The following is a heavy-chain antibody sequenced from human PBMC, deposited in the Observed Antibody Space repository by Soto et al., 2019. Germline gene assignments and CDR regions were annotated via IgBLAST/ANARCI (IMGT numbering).Heavy chain of an antibody. CDR3: AKGYSRAFDY. Sequence: PGGSLRLSCAASGFAVSSNHMSWVRQAPGKGLEWVSILYSGGSTYYADSVKGRFTISRDNSKNTLHLQMNSLSAEDTAVYYCAKGYSRAFDYWRQGTLVTVSS. J-gene: IGHJ4*02. V-gene: IGHV3-53*01. CDR1: GFAVSSNH. D-gene: IGHD5-12*01. CDR2: LYSGGST.